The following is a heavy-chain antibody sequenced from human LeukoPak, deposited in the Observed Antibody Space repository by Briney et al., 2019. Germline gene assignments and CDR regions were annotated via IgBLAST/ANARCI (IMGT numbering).Heavy chain of an antibody. Sequence: ESGPTLVKPTQTLTLTCTFSGFSLSTSGVGVGWIRQPPGKALEWLALIYWDDDKRYSPSLKSRLTITKDTSKNQVVLTMTNMDPVDTATYYCARTYSSSWYTSFDYWGQGTLVTVSS. D-gene: IGHD6-13*01. CDR3: ARTYSSSWYTSFDY. J-gene: IGHJ4*02. V-gene: IGHV2-5*02. CDR2: IYWDDDK. CDR1: GFSLSTSGVG.